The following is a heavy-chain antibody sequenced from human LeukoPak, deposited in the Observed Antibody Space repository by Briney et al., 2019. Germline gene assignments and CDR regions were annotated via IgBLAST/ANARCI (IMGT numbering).Heavy chain of an antibody. Sequence: PSETLSLTCSVPGGSISRSSYYWGWVRQPPGKGLEWIATIYYSGSTQYNPSLKSRVTISVDTSKNQFSLKLSSVTAADTAVYYCARPDSSGWFDYWGQGTLVTVSS. CDR3: ARPDSSGWFDY. V-gene: IGHV4-39*01. CDR2: IYYSGST. D-gene: IGHD6-19*01. J-gene: IGHJ4*02. CDR1: GGSISRSSYY.